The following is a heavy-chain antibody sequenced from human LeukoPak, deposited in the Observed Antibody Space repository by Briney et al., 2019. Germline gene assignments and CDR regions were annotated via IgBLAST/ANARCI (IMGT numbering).Heavy chain of an antibody. CDR3: AKDLGEGSDYICYFDY. J-gene: IGHJ4*02. Sequence: GGSLRLFCAASGFTFISYAMSWFRQAPGKGLQEVSAISGSGGSTYYADSVKGRFTISRDNSKNTLYLQMNSLRAEDTAVYYCAKDLGEGSDYICYFDYWGQGTLVTVSS. CDR2: ISGSGGST. CDR1: GFTFISYA. V-gene: IGHV3-23*01. D-gene: IGHD1-26*01.